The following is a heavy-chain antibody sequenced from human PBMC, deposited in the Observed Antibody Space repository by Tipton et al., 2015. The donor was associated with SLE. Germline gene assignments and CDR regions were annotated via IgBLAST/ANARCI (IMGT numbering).Heavy chain of an antibody. CDR1: GGSISSSSYY. J-gene: IGHJ3*02. D-gene: IGHD6-6*01. Sequence: LRLSCTVSGGSISSSSYYWGWIRQPPGKGLEWIGSIYYSGSTYYNPSLKSRVTISVDTSKNQFSLKLSSVTAADTAVYYCARHQLVNDAFDIWGQGTMNTVSS. V-gene: IGHV4-39*07. CDR2: IYYSGST. CDR3: ARHQLVNDAFDI.